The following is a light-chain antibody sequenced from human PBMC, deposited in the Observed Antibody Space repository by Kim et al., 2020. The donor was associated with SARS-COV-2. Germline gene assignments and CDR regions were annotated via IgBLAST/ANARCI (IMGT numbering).Light chain of an antibody. Sequence: SYVLTQPPSVSVAPGKTARITCGGNNIGIKSVHWYQQKPGQAPVLVIYYDSDRPSGIPERFSGSNSGNTATLTISRVEAGDEADYYCQVWDSSSDHRVFGGGTKLTVL. CDR1: NIGIKS. CDR3: QVWDSSSDHRV. CDR2: YDS. J-gene: IGLJ3*02. V-gene: IGLV3-21*04.